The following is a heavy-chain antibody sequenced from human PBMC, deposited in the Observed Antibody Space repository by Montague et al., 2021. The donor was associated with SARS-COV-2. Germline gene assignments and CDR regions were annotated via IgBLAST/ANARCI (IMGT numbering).Heavy chain of an antibody. CDR3: SRSRLVVVPAAMSFGHSYFDP. V-gene: IGHV4-59*01. CDR2: AYHNGRT. Sequence: SETLSLTCSVSGGSIGTNYWSWIRQPPGGGLEWIGYAYHNGRTNYNPSLRGRVTMSLDTSKNQFSLNVTSVTAADTAVSHCSRSRLVVVPAAMSFGHSYFDPWGQGRLVTVSS. J-gene: IGHJ5*02. CDR1: GGSIGTNY. D-gene: IGHD2-2*01.